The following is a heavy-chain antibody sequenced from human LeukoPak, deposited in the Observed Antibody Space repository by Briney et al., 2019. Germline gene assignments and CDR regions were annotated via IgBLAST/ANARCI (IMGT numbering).Heavy chain of an antibody. J-gene: IGHJ6*03. CDR2: IIPIFGTA. CDR3: ARGRIAVAGTSGYYYYYMDV. Sequence: SVKVSCKASRGTSSSYTISWVRQAPGQGLGWMGGIIPIFGTANYAQKFQGRVTITADESTSTAYMELSGLRSEDTAVYYCARGRIAVAGTSGYYYYYMDVWGKGTTVAISS. V-gene: IGHV1-69*13. D-gene: IGHD6-19*01. CDR1: RGTSSSYT.